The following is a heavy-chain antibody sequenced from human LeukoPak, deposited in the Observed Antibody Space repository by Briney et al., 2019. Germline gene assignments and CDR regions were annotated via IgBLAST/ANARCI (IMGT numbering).Heavy chain of an antibody. D-gene: IGHD2-21*02. V-gene: IGHV3-21*01. CDR3: ARDPVVTAHPAT. J-gene: IGHJ5*02. CDR2: ISSSSSYI. Sequence: GGSLRLSCAASGLTFSNYAMSWVRQAPGKGLEWVSSISSSSSYIYYADSVKGRFTISRDNAKNSLYLQMNSLRAEDTAVYYCARDPVVTAHPATWGQGTLVTVSS. CDR1: GLTFSNYA.